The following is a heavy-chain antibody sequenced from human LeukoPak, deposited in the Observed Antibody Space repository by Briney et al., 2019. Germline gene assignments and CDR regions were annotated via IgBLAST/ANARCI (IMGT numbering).Heavy chain of an antibody. D-gene: IGHD6-6*01. CDR3: ARDFGGSSSGY. CDR2: ISSSSSYI. V-gene: IGHV3-21*01. J-gene: IGHJ4*02. Sequence: GGSLRLSCAASGFTFSSYSMNWVRQAPGKGLEWVSSISSSSSYIYYADSVKGRFTISRDNAKNSLCLQMNSLRAEDTAVYYCARDFGGSSSGYWGQGTLVTVSS. CDR1: GFTFSSYS.